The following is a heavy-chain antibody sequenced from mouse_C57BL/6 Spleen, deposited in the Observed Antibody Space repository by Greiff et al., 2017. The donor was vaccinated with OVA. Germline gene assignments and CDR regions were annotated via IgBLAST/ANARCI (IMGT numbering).Heavy chain of an antibody. CDR3: ARGTTVVNYYAMDY. CDR1: GYAFTNYL. D-gene: IGHD1-1*01. CDR2: INPGSGGT. V-gene: IGHV1-54*01. Sequence: VQLQQSGAELVRPGTSVKVSCKASGYAFTNYLIEWVKQRPGQGLEWIGVINPGSGGTNSNEKFKGKATLTADKSSSTAYMQLSSLTSEDSAVYFCARGTTVVNYYAMDYGGQGTSVTVSS. J-gene: IGHJ4*01.